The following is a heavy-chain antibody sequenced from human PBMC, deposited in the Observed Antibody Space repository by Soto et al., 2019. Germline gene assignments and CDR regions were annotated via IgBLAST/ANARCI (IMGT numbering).Heavy chain of an antibody. CDR2: ISKDGSNK. V-gene: IGHV3-30*04. CDR1: GFTFSRYA. Sequence: QVQVVESGGGVVQPGRSLRLSCAASGFTFSRYAIHWVRQAPGKGLEWVAVISKDGSNKYYVDSVKGRFTISRDNSRNTLYLQMNSLRDEDAAVYYCARSRSGAVADSFDFWGQGTLVNVSS. CDR3: ARSRSGAVADSFDF. J-gene: IGHJ4*02. D-gene: IGHD3-10*01.